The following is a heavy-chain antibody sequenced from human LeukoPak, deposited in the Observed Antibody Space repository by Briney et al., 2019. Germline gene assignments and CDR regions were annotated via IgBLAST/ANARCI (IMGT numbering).Heavy chain of an antibody. Sequence: GGSLRLSCAASGFTFSSYGMHWVRQTPGKGLEWVAVIWYDGSNKYYADSVKGRFTISRDNSKNTLYLQMNSLRAEDTAVYYCARERTTMVRGVMDYGMDVWGQGTTVTVSS. CDR3: ARERTTMVRGVMDYGMDV. J-gene: IGHJ6*02. D-gene: IGHD3-10*01. CDR1: GFTFSSYG. V-gene: IGHV3-33*01. CDR2: IWYDGSNK.